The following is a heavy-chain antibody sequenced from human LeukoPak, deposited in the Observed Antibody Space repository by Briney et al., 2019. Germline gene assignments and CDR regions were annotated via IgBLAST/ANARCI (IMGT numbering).Heavy chain of an antibody. Sequence: KASETLSLTCTVSGGSISSHYWSWIRQPPGKGLEWIGHIYYSGSTNYNPSLKSRVTISIDTSKNQFSLRLSSVTAADTALYYCARGYGSGSHYFDYWGQGSLVTVSS. V-gene: IGHV4-59*11. CDR3: ARGYGSGSHYFDY. D-gene: IGHD3-10*01. CDR2: IYYSGST. CDR1: GGSISSHY. J-gene: IGHJ4*02.